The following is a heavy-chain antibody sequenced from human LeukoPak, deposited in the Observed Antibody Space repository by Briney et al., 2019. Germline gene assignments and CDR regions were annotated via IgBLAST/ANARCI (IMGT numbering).Heavy chain of an antibody. CDR1: GGTFRNYA. CDR2: LIPLFGRA. V-gene: IGHV1-69*13. J-gene: IGHJ4*02. Sequence: SVKVSCKASGGTFRNYAISWVRQAPGQGLEGMGGLIPLFGRAEYAQRFQGRVTITADESTNTAYMEVSSLTSEDTAVYYCASPKEDSDYYFDYWGQGTLVTVSS. CDR3: ASPKEDSDYYFDY. D-gene: IGHD4-11*01.